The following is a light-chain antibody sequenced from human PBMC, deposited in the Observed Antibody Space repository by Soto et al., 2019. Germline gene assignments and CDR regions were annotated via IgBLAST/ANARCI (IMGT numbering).Light chain of an antibody. CDR3: SSYTSSSTPLYV. V-gene: IGLV2-14*01. Sequence: QPALTQPASVSGSPGQSITISCTGTSSDVGGYNYVSWYQQHPGKAPKLMIYEVSNRPSGVSNRFSGSKSGNTASLTISGLQAEDEADYYCSSYTSSSTPLYVFGTGTRSPS. CDR2: EVS. CDR1: SSDVGGYNY. J-gene: IGLJ1*01.